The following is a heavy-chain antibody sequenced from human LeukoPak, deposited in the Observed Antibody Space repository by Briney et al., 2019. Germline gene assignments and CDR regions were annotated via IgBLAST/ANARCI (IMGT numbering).Heavy chain of an antibody. D-gene: IGHD3-22*01. J-gene: IGHJ4*02. CDR1: GGSISSYY. CDR2: IYYSGST. CDR3: GGGDYYDGSGGIDY. V-gene: IGHV4-59*01. Sequence: SETLSLTCTVSGGSISSYYWSWIRQPPGKGLEWIGYIYYSGSTNYNPSPKSRVTISVDTSKNQFSLNLSSVTAADTAVYYCGGGDYYDGSGGIDYWGQGTLVTVSS.